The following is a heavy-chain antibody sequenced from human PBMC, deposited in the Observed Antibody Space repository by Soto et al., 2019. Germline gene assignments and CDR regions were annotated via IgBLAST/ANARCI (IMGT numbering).Heavy chain of an antibody. Sequence: ASETLSLTCTVSCGSISSGGYYWSWIRQHPGKGLEWIGYIYYSGSTYYNPSLKSRVTISVDTSKNQFSLKLSSVTAADTAVYYCARSSAAGTFDYWGQGTLVTVSS. CDR2: IYYSGST. J-gene: IGHJ4*02. CDR1: CGSISSGGYY. D-gene: IGHD1-7*01. V-gene: IGHV4-31*03. CDR3: ARSSAAGTFDY.